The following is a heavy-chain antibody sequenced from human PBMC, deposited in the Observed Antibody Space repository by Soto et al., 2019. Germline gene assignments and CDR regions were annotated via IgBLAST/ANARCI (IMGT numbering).Heavy chain of an antibody. V-gene: IGHV2-5*01. CDR1: GFSLSTSGVG. CDR2: IYWNDDK. CDR3: AHSNGYCSGGSCYSRVFQH. J-gene: IGHJ1*01. D-gene: IGHD2-15*01. Sequence: SGPTLVNPTQTLTLTCTFSGFSLSTSGVGVGWIRQPPGKALEWLALIYWNDDKRYSPSLKSRLTITKDTSKNQVVLTMTNMDPVDTATYYCAHSNGYCSGGSCYSRVFQHWGQGTLVTVSS.